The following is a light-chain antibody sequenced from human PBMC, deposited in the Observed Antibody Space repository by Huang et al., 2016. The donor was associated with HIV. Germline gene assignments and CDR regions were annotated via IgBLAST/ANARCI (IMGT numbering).Light chain of an antibody. CDR1: QGIYSS. CDR2: AAS. Sequence: DIQMTQSPSSLSASVGDRVTITCRASQGIYSSLAWYQQKPAKAPKLLIYAASRLESGVPSRFSGSGSGTDYTLTISSLQPEDFATYYCQQYSSTWTFGQGTKVEIK. V-gene: IGKV1-NL1*01. J-gene: IGKJ1*01. CDR3: QQYSSTWT.